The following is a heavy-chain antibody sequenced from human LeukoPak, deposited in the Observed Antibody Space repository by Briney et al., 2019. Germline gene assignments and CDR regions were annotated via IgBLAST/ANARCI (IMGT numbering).Heavy chain of an antibody. CDR2: IYYSGST. CDR1: GGSISSYY. J-gene: IGHJ6*02. V-gene: IGHV4-59*01. D-gene: IGHD5-18*01. CDR3: ARGSGYSYGYGMDV. Sequence: SETLSLTCTVSGGSISSYYWSWIRQPPGKGLEWIGYIYYSGSTNYNPSLKSRVTISVDTSKNHFSLKLSSVTAADTAVYYCARGSGYSYGYGMDVWGQGTTVTVSS.